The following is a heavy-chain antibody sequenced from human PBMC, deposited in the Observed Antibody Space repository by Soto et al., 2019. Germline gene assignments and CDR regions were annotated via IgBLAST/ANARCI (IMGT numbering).Heavy chain of an antibody. CDR2: IKQDGSEK. V-gene: IGHV3-7*01. D-gene: IGHD3-10*01. CDR3: ARARRFGELEDYYYMDV. CDR1: GFTFSSYW. J-gene: IGHJ6*03. Sequence: GGSLRLSCAASGFTFSSYWMSWVRQAPGKGLEWVANIKQDGSEKYYVDSVKGRFTISRDNAKNSLYLQMNSLRAEDTAVYYCARARRFGELEDYYYMDVWGKGTTVTVSS.